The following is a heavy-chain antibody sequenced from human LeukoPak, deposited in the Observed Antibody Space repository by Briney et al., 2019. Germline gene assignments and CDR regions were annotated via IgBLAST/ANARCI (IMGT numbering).Heavy chain of an antibody. V-gene: IGHV1-18*01. D-gene: IGHD6-13*01. CDR2: ISTTNVDI. CDR1: GYTSSDYG. Sequence: VASVKVSCMYSGYTSSDYGISWMREAPGQGLEWVGWISTTNVDINYEQTFHGRITKTTATYTRTAYMDLRSLKSDDTAVYYCARGIQAAAGSDYFDSWGQGALVTVSS. J-gene: IGHJ4*02. CDR3: ARGIQAAAGSDYFDS.